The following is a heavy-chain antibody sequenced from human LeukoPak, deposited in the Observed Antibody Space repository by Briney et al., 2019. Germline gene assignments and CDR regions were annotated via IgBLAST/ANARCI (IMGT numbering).Heavy chain of an antibody. J-gene: IGHJ3*02. CDR2: INPSGGST. Sequence: ASVKVSCKASGGTFSSYAISWVRQAPGQGLEWMGIINPSGGSTSYAQKFQGRVTMTRDTSTSTVYMELSSLRAEDTAVYYCARAGGVTRSAFDIWGQGTMVTVSS. CDR1: GGTFSSYA. D-gene: IGHD2-8*02. V-gene: IGHV1-46*01. CDR3: ARAGGVTRSAFDI.